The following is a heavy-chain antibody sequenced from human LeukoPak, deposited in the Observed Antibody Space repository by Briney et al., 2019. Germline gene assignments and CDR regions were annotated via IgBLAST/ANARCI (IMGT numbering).Heavy chain of an antibody. D-gene: IGHD6-19*01. CDR2: ISSSSSYI. CDR1: GFTFSSYS. J-gene: IGHJ6*03. CDR3: ARAIAVPGLDYYYFYMDV. V-gene: IGHV3-21*01. Sequence: PGGSLRLSCAASGFTFSSYSISWVRQAPGKGLEWVSSISSSSSYIYYADSVKGRFTISGDNAKNSLYLQMNSLTAGDTAFYYSARAIAVPGLDYYYFYMDVWGKGTTVTVSS.